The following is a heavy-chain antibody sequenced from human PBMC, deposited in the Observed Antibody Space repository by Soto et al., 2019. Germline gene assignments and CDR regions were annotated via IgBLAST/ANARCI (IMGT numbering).Heavy chain of an antibody. CDR2: ISAYNGNT. CDR3: ARLYYDFWSGNQPPFDY. V-gene: IGHV1-18*04. D-gene: IGHD3-3*01. J-gene: IGHJ4*02. Sequence: RASVKVSCKAFGYTFTSYGISWVRQAPGQGLEWMGWISAYNGNTKYAQKFQGRVTMTRYTSTSTAYMELTSLRSDDTAVYYCARLYYDFWSGNQPPFDYWGQGTLVTVSS. CDR1: GYTFTSYG.